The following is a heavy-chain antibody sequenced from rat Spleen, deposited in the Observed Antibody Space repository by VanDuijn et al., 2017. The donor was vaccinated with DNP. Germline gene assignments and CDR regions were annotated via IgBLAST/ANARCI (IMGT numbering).Heavy chain of an antibody. CDR1: GFSLTGNT. Sequence: QVQLKESGPGLVQPSQTLSLTCTVSGFSLTGNTVSWVRQPPGKGLEWIAALSSGGSTYYNSALKSRLSISRDTSKSQVFLKMNSLQTEDTAMYFCARSDYHDGGYYYGYFDYWGQGVMVTVSS. J-gene: IGHJ2*01. CDR2: LSSGGST. D-gene: IGHD1-12*02. V-gene: IGHV2-6*01. CDR3: ARSDYHDGGYYYGYFDY.